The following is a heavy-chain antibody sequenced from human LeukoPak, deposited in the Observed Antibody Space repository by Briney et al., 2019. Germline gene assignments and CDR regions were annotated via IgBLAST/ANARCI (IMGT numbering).Heavy chain of an antibody. CDR3: ARGPAPIYYYYYYMDV. CDR1: GGSISSYY. CDR2: IYTSGST. V-gene: IGHV4-4*07. Sequence: SETLSLTCTVSGGSISSYYWSWIRQPAGKGLEWIGRIYTSGSTNYNPSLKSRVTMSVDTSKNQFSLKLSSVTAADTAVYYCARGPAPIYYYYYYMDVWGKGTTVTISS. J-gene: IGHJ6*03.